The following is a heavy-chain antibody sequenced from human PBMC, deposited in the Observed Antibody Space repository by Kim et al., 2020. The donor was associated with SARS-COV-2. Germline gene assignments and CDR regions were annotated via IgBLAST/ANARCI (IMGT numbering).Heavy chain of an antibody. CDR3: VRYGRSYGAVH. Sequence: GGSLRLSCSASGFTFSDYAIHWVRRTPGMGLQYVSATTRDGDGSFYADSVKDRFTIFRDNSKNKLFLQLSGLRIEDTAIYYCVRYGRSYGAVHWGQGTLVSVS. CDR2: TTRDGDGS. CDR1: GFTFSDYA. J-gene: IGHJ4*02. V-gene: IGHV3-64D*06. D-gene: IGHD3-16*01.